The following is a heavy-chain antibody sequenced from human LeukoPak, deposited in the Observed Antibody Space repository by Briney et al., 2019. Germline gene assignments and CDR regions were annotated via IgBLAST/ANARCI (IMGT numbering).Heavy chain of an antibody. D-gene: IGHD3-9*01. CDR2: INPSGGST. CDR1: GYTFTSYY. CDR3: ARARTYYDILTGYLDY. V-gene: IGHV1-46*01. Sequence: ASVKVSCKVSGYTFTSYYMHWVRQAPGQGLEWMGIINPSGGSTSYAQKFQGRVTMTRDTSTSTAYMELSSLRSEDTAVYYCARARTYYDILTGYLDYWGQGTLVTVSS. J-gene: IGHJ4*02.